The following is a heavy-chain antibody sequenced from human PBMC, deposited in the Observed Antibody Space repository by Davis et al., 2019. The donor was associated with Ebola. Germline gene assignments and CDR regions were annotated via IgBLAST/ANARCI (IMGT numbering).Heavy chain of an antibody. D-gene: IGHD6-13*01. CDR1: GFTFSSYS. J-gene: IGHJ6*02. CDR3: ARDADDSSLYYYGMDV. CDR2: ISSSSSYI. V-gene: IGHV3-21*01. Sequence: GESLKISCAASGFTFSSYSMNWVRQATGKGLEWVSSISSSSSYIYYADSVKGRFTISRDNAKNSLYLQMNSLRAEDTAVYYCARDADDSSLYYYGMDVWGQGTTVTVSS.